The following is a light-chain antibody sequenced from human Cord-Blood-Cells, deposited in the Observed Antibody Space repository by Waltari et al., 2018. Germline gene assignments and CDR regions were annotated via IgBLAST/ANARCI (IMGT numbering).Light chain of an antibody. V-gene: IGKV2-28*01. CDR2: LGS. J-gene: IGKJ1*01. CDR1: QSLLHSNGYNY. CDR3: MQALQTPRT. Sequence: DIVMTKSPPSLPVTPGEQASNSCRSSQSLLHSNGYNYLDWYLQKPGQSPQLLIYLGSNRASGVPDRFSGSGSGTDFTLKISRVEAEDVGVYYCMQALQTPRTFGQGTKVEIK.